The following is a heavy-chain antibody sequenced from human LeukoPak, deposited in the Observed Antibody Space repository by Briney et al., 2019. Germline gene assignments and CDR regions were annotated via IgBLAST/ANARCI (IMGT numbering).Heavy chain of an antibody. CDR2: ISGSNTI. CDR1: GFTFSNSE. D-gene: IGHD2-2*01. V-gene: IGHV3-48*03. J-gene: IGHJ4*02. Sequence: PGGSLRLSCAASGFTFSNSEMNWVRRPSGKGLEWVSYISGSNTIYYADSVKGRFTISRDNAKNSLYLQMNNPRAEDTAVYYCARSTPSDFYFDYWGQGTLVTVSS. CDR3: ARSTPSDFYFDY.